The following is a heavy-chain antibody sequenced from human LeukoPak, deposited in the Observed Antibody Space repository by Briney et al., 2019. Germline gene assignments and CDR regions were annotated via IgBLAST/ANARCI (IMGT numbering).Heavy chain of an antibody. CDR3: ARTKSNSSRFGGFDP. V-gene: IGHV3-7*04. D-gene: IGHD6-13*01. J-gene: IGHJ5*02. CDR1: GFTFSSYC. CDR2: INQDGSEN. Sequence: GGSLRLLRAASGFTFSSYCMSWVRQAPGKGLEWVGNINQDGSENYYVDSVKGRFTISRDNAKNSLYLQMNSLRAEDTAVYYCARTKSNSSRFGGFDPWGQETRVTVSS.